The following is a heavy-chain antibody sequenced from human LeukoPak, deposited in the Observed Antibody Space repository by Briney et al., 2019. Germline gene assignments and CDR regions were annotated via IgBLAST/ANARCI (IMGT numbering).Heavy chain of an antibody. CDR3: TLGVVIFSF. CDR1: GFTFASYT. Sequence: PGGSLRLSCAASGFTFASYTMNWVRQAPGKGLEWVSSISSSSIYIYYADSMKGRFTISRDNAKNSLYLQMNSLRAEDTALYYCTLGVVIFSFWGQGTLVTVSS. J-gene: IGHJ4*02. V-gene: IGHV3-21*04. D-gene: IGHD3-3*01. CDR2: ISSSSIYI.